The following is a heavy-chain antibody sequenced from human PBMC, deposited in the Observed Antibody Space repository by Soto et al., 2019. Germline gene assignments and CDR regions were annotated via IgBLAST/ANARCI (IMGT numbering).Heavy chain of an antibody. J-gene: IGHJ4*02. V-gene: IGHV3-23*01. Sequence: GGSLRLSCTASGFTFTSYGMGWVRQAPGKGLQWVSTIRGDGGQTHYTDSVKGRFSISRDNSTNTAYLQMDSLRAEDTAMDFCARDVGLDSDDFFAYWCPGTQVTVSS. CDR2: IRGDGGQT. CDR3: ARDVGLDSDDFFAY. CDR1: GFTFTSYG. D-gene: IGHD3-9*01.